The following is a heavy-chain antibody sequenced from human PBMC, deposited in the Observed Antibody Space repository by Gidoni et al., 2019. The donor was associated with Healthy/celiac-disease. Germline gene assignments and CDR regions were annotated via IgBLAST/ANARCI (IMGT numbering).Heavy chain of an antibody. Sequence: EVQLVESGGGLVQPGGSLRLSCAASGFTFSSYWMIWVRQAPGKGLEWVANIKQDGSEKYYVDSVKGRFTISRDNAKNSLYLQMNSLRAEDTAVYYCARDQAFIVGATTNYYYYGMDVWGQGTTVTVSS. V-gene: IGHV3-7*01. CDR2: IKQDGSEK. D-gene: IGHD1-26*01. CDR1: GFTFSSYW. CDR3: ARDQAFIVGATTNYYYYGMDV. J-gene: IGHJ6*02.